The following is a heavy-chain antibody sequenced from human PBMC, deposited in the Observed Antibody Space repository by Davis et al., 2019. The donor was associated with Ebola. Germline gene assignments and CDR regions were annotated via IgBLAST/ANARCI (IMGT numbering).Heavy chain of an antibody. J-gene: IGHJ5*02. CDR1: GFTFSSYW. Sequence: ESLKISCAASGFTFSSYWMSWVRQPPGKGLEWIGYISHSGRTNYHPSLKSRVTISVDTSKNQFSLKLRSVTAADTAVYYCARQGWSGYSLRHWLDPWGRGTLVTVSS. CDR3: ARQGWSGYSLRHWLDP. V-gene: IGHV4-59*08. CDR2: ISHSGRT. D-gene: IGHD3-3*01.